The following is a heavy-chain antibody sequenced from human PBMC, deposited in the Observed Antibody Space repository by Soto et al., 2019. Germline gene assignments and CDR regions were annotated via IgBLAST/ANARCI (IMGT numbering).Heavy chain of an antibody. Sequence: QVQLVESGGGVVQPGRSLRLSCAASGFSFSSCAMHWVRQAPGKGLEWVAVVSHDGSNKYYADSVKGRVTISRDNSINRVYLQMNSLRAEDPAVYYCARVSIAVAGIAYYFDYWGQGTLVTVSS. D-gene: IGHD6-19*01. CDR3: ARVSIAVAGIAYYFDY. J-gene: IGHJ4*02. CDR2: VSHDGSNK. CDR1: GFSFSSCA. V-gene: IGHV3-30-3*01.